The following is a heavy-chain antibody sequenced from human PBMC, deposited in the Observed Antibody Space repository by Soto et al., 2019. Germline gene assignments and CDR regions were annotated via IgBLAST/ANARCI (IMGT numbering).Heavy chain of an antibody. CDR2: IYPGDSDT. V-gene: IGHV5-51*01. D-gene: IGHD4-4*01. J-gene: IGHJ6*02. CDR1: GYSFTTYW. Sequence: GESLKISCXGSGYSFTTYWIGWVRQMPGKGLEWMGIIYPGDSDTRYSPSFQGQVTISADKSNRIAYLQWTSLKASDTAMYYCARHRLQRPGTYYYYGMDVWGQGTTVTVPS. CDR3: ARHRLQRPGTYYYYGMDV.